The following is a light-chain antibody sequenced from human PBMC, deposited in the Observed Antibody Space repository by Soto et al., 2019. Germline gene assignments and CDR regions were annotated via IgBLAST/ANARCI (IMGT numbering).Light chain of an antibody. J-gene: IGKJ1*01. Sequence: EIVLTQSPATLSLSPGERATLSCRASQSVSSYLAWYQQKPGQAPRLLIYDASNRATGIPARFSGSGSGTDFTLTITRLEPEDFAMYYCQRYDSLRTFGQGTKVDIK. CDR1: QSVSSY. V-gene: IGKV3-11*01. CDR2: DAS. CDR3: QRYDSLRT.